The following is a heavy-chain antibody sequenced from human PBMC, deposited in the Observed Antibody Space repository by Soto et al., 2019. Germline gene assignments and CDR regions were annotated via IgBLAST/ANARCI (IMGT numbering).Heavy chain of an antibody. Sequence: EVQLVESGGGLVQPGESLRLSCAASGFTFDYYWMHWVRQAPGKGLVWVSRIHSDGTSTTYADSVKGRFTISRDNAKNTPSLQLNSPRAEDTAVYYCARGDRGAFDLWGQGTVVTVSS. V-gene: IGHV3-74*01. D-gene: IGHD1-26*01. J-gene: IGHJ3*01. CDR2: IHSDGTST. CDR1: GFTFDYYW. CDR3: ARGDRGAFDL.